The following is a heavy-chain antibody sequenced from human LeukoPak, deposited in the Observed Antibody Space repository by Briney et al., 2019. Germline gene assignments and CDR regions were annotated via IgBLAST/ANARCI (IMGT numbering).Heavy chain of an antibody. CDR3: AKDRVGDYSTFFDY. D-gene: IGHD4-11*01. Sequence: GGSLRLSCAASGFTFSSYGMHWVRQAPGKGLEWVAFIRYDGSNKYYADSVKGRFTISRDDSKNTLYLQMNSLRAEDTAVYYCAKDRVGDYSTFFDYWGQGTLVTVSS. CDR2: IRYDGSNK. J-gene: IGHJ4*02. CDR1: GFTFSSYG. V-gene: IGHV3-30*02.